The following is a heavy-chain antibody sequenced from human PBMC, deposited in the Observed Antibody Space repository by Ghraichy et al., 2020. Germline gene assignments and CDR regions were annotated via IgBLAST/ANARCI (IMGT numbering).Heavy chain of an antibody. Sequence: GGSLRLSWAASGFTFSSHWMSWVRQAPGNGPEWVANIKQDESEKYYVDSVKGRFTISRDNAKNSLYLQMNSLRVEDTAVYYCARAGEYYYDSSGYYAYWGQGTLVTVSS. CDR3: ARAGEYYYDSSGYYAY. CDR2: IKQDESEK. V-gene: IGHV3-7*01. CDR1: GFTFSSHW. J-gene: IGHJ4*02. D-gene: IGHD3-22*01.